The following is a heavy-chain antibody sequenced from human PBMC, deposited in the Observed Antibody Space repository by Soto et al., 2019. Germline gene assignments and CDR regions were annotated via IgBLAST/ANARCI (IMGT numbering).Heavy chain of an antibody. CDR2: IFYSGRSGST. CDR3: AKTALGWLDP. Sequence: PSETLSLTCRVSGGSINRYYWSWIRQPPGKGLEWIGYIFYSGRSGSTNYTPSLKSRVTISVDTSKNQFSLKVSSVTAADTAVYYCAKTALGWLDPWGQGTLVTVSS. J-gene: IGHJ5*02. V-gene: IGHV4-59*01. CDR1: GGSINRYY. D-gene: IGHD2-21*02.